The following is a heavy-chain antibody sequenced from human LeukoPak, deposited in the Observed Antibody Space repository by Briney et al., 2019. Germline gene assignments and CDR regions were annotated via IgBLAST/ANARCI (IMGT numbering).Heavy chain of an antibody. CDR3: ATALCGGGSCYFDY. CDR2: INPNSGGT. J-gene: IGHJ4*02. V-gene: IGHV1-2*02. D-gene: IGHD2-15*01. CDR1: GYTFTGYY. Sequence: ASVKVSCKASGYTFTGYYMHWVRQAPGQGLEWMGWINPNSGGTNYAQKFQGRVTMTRDTSISTAYMELSRLRSDDTAVYYCATALCGGGSCYFDYWGQGTLVTVSS.